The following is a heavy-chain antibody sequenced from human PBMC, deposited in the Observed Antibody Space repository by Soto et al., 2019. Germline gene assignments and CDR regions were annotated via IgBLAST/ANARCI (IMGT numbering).Heavy chain of an antibody. D-gene: IGHD2-15*01. Sequence: PSETLSLTCTVSGGSISSGGYYWSWIRQHPGKGLEWIGYIYYSGSTYYNPSLKSRVTISVDTSKNQFSLKLSSVTAADTAVYYCASASIVVVVAAEYWFDPGGQGTLVTVSS. J-gene: IGHJ5*02. CDR3: ASASIVVVVAAEYWFDP. V-gene: IGHV4-31*03. CDR1: GGSISSGGYY. CDR2: IYYSGST.